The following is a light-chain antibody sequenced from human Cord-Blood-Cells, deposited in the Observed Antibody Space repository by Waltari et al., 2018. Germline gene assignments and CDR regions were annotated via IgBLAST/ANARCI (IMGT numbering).Light chain of an antibody. CDR2: DVS. CDR3: SSYTSSSTPYV. CDR1: SSDVGGYHY. Sequence: QSALTQPASVSGSPGQSITISCTGTSSDVGGYHYFSWYQQHPGKAPKLMIYDVSNRPSGVSNRFSGSKSGNTASLTISGLQAEDEADYYCSSYTSSSTPYVFGTGTKVTVL. V-gene: IGLV2-14*01. J-gene: IGLJ1*01.